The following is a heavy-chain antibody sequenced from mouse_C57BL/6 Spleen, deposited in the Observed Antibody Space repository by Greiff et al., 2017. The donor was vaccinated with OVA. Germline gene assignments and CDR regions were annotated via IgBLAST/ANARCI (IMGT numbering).Heavy chain of an antibody. Sequence: VQLQQPGAELVKPGASVKLSCKASGYTFTSYWMHWVKQRPGQGLEWIGMIHPNSGSTNYNEKFKSKATLTVDKSSSTAYMQLSSLTSEDSAVYYCARSFITTVVAPYYAMDYWGQGTSVTVSS. CDR3: ARSFITTVVAPYYAMDY. D-gene: IGHD1-1*01. CDR2: IHPNSGST. J-gene: IGHJ4*01. CDR1: GYTFTSYW. V-gene: IGHV1-64*01.